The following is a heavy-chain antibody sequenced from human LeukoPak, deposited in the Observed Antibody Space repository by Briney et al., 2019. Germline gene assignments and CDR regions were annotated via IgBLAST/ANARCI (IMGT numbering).Heavy chain of an antibody. Sequence: ASVKVSCKASGGTFSSYAISWVRQAPGQGLEWMGGIIPIFGTANYAQKFQGRVTITADESTSTAYMELSSLRSEDTAVYYCARYYLIAAAGMEYFDYWGQGTLVTVSS. CDR1: GGTFSSYA. D-gene: IGHD6-13*01. CDR3: ARYYLIAAAGMEYFDY. CDR2: IIPIFGTA. V-gene: IGHV1-69*13. J-gene: IGHJ4*02.